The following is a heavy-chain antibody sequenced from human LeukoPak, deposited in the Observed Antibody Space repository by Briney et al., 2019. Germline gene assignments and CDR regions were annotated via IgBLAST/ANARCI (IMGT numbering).Heavy chain of an antibody. CDR2: IYYSGNT. Sequence: NPSETLSLTCTVSGGSISSYYWSWIRQPPGKGLEWIGFIYYSGNTNYNPSLKSRVTISVDTSKDQFSLELTSVTAADTAVYYCARGDYYYYYYYIDVWGKGTTVTFSS. CDR3: ARGDYYYYYYYIDV. V-gene: IGHV4-59*01. D-gene: IGHD2-21*01. CDR1: GGSISSYY. J-gene: IGHJ6*03.